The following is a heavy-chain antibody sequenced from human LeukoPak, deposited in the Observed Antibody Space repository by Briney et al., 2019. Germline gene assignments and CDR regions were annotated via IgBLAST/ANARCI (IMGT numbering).Heavy chain of an antibody. V-gene: IGHV3-23*01. J-gene: IGHJ4*02. CDR2: IGRDDKR. CDR3: AKAPVTTCSGAYCYPFDY. D-gene: IGHD2-15*01. CDR1: GFTFTTYA. Sequence: GGSLRLSCVASGFTFTTYAMSWVRRAPGKGLEWVSAIGRDDKRYYADSMKGRLTISRDNSKNTLYLHMNSLRAGDAAVYYCAKAPVTTCSGAYCYPFDYWSQGTLVTVSS.